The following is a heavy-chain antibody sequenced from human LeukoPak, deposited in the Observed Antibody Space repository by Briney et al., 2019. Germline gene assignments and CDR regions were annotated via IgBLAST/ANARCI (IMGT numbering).Heavy chain of an antibody. CDR2: ISSSGGST. D-gene: IGHD6-13*01. CDR3: AKPLGIAYAFDI. CDR1: GFTFRSYA. V-gene: IGHV3-23*01. J-gene: IGHJ3*02. Sequence: GGSLRLSCAASGFTFRSYAMSWVRQAPGKGLEWVSAISSSGGSTYYADSVKGRFTISRDNSKNTLYLQMNSLRAEDTAVYYCAKPLGIAYAFDIRGQGTMVTVSS.